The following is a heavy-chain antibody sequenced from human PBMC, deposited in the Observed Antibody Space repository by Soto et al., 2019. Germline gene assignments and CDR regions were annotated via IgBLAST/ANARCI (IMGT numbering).Heavy chain of an antibody. Sequence: QVQLVQSGAEVKKPGSSVKVSCKASGGTFSSYAISWVREAPGQGLEWMGGIIPIFGTANYAQKFQGRVTITADESTSTAYMELCSLRSEDTAVYYCARDAFPVSGSGGMDVWGQGTTVTVSS. CDR1: GGTFSSYA. CDR3: ARDAFPVSGSGGMDV. CDR2: IIPIFGTA. V-gene: IGHV1-69*12. D-gene: IGHD3-10*01. J-gene: IGHJ6*02.